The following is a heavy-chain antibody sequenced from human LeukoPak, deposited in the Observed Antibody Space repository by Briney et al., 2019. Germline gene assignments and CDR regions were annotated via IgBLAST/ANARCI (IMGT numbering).Heavy chain of an antibody. Sequence: ASVKVSCKASGYTFTGYYMHWVRQAPGQGLEWMGWINPNSGGTNYAQKFQGRVTMTRDTSISTAYMELSRLRSDDTAVYYCARAGHCSGGSCYYYYYYYMDVWGKGTTVTVSS. CDR1: GYTFTGYY. V-gene: IGHV1-2*02. CDR3: ARAGHCSGGSCYYYYYYYMDV. J-gene: IGHJ6*03. D-gene: IGHD2-15*01. CDR2: INPNSGGT.